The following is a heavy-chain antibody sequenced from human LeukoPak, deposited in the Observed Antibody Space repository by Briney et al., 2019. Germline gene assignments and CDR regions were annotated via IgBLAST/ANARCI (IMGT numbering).Heavy chain of an antibody. CDR3: ARAPVGFGSNWFDP. CDR2: ISTSGST. V-gene: IGHV4-4*07. J-gene: IGHJ5*02. D-gene: IGHD3-10*01. Sequence: SETLSLTCTVSGGSISGYYWSWIRQPAGMGLEWIGRISTSGSTNYNPSLKSRVTMSVDTSKNQFSLKLSSVTAADTAVYYCARAPVGFGSNWFDPWGQGTLVTVSS. CDR1: GGSISGYY.